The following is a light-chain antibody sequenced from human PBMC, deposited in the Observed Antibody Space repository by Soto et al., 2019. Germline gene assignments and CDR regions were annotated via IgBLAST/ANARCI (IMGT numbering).Light chain of an antibody. Sequence: DVHLYQSPSSLSASLGVRVTITCRASQGISSYLGWYQQKPGKAPNLLIYYASTLHSGVPSRFSGSGSGTEFTLTISSLQPDDFATYYCQQYNSYQWTLGQGTKVDIK. J-gene: IGKJ1*01. CDR2: YAS. CDR1: QGISSY. CDR3: QQYNSYQWT. V-gene: IGKV1-9*01.